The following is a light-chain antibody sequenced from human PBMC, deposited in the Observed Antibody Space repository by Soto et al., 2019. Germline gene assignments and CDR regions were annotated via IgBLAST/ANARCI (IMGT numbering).Light chain of an antibody. J-gene: IGKJ1*01. CDR2: DAS. CDR3: QQYNSYLWT. Sequence: DIQMTQSPSTVSASEGDRVTITCRASQTISGWLTWYQQKPGKAPKLLIYDASSLESGVPSRFSGSGSGTEFTLTISSLQPDDFATYYCQQYNSYLWTFGQRTKV. V-gene: IGKV1-5*01. CDR1: QTISGW.